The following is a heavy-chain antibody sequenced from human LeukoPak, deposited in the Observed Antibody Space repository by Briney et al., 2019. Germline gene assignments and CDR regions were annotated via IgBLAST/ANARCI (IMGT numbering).Heavy chain of an antibody. CDR3: AKGRGFRVWDPWDN. CDR2: ISGSGDST. D-gene: IGHD3-16*01. CDR1: GFTFSSYA. V-gene: IGHV3-23*01. J-gene: IGHJ4*02. Sequence: GGSLRLSCAASGFTFSSYAMSWVRQAPGKGLEWVSLISGSGDSTYYADSARGRFAISRDNSKNTLYLQMNSLRAEDTAIYYCAKGRGFRVWDPWDNWGQGTLITVSS.